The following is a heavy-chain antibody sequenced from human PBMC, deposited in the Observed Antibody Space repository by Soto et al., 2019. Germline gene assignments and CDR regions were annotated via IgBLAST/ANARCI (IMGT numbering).Heavy chain of an antibody. CDR3: AKELVGGSYFGDAFDI. J-gene: IGHJ3*02. D-gene: IGHD1-26*01. Sequence: GGSLRLSCAASGFTFSSYAMSWVRQSPGKGLEWVSAISGSGGSTYYADSVKGRFTISRDNSKNTLYLQMNSLRAEDTAVYYCAKELVGGSYFGDAFDIWGQGTMVTVSS. CDR2: ISGSGGST. V-gene: IGHV3-23*01. CDR1: GFTFSSYA.